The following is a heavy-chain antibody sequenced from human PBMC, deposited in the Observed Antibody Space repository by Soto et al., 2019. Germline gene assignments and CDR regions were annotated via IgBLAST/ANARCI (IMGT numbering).Heavy chain of an antibody. J-gene: IGHJ6*02. V-gene: IGHV3-30*18. CDR3: AKGNWGLYGMDV. D-gene: IGHD7-27*01. Sequence: PGGSLRLPCAASGFTFSSYGMHWVRQAPGKGLEWVAVISYDGSNKYYADSVKGRFTISRDNSKNTLYLQMNSLRAEDTAVYYCAKGNWGLYGMDVWGQGTTVTVSS. CDR2: ISYDGSNK. CDR1: GFTFSSYG.